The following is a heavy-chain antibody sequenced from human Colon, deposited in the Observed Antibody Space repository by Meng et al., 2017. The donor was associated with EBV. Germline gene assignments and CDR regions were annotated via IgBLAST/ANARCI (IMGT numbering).Heavy chain of an antibody. D-gene: IGHD2-2*01. CDR1: GGSISTSDW. J-gene: IGHJ4*02. CDR2: IYRGGGT. V-gene: IGHV4-4*02. Sequence: QGALQESGPGLVGPSGTLSLTCAVSGGSISTSDWWSWVRQPPGKGLEWIGEIYRGGGTNYNPSFKSRVTISVDTSNNHFSLKLSYVTAADTAVYYCARVRVIPAAVGFDYWGQGTLVTVSS. CDR3: ARVRVIPAAVGFDY.